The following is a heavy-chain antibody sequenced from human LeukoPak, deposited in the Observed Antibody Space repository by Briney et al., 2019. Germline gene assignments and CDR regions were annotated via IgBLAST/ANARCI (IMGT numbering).Heavy chain of an antibody. D-gene: IGHD6-13*01. CDR3: TRDSGYSSSWYDAFDI. J-gene: IGHJ3*02. CDR1: GFTFSDHW. CDR2: IRSKAYGGTT. V-gene: IGHV3-49*04. Sequence: GGCLRLSCAASGFTFSDHWMSWVRQAPGKGLEWVGFIRSKAYGGTTEYAASVKGRFTISRDDSKSIAYLQMNSLKTEDTAVYYCTRDSGYSSSWYDAFDIWGQGTMVTVSS.